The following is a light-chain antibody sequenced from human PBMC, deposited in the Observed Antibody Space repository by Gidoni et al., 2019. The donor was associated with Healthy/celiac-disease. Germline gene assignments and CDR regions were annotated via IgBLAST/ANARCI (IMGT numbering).Light chain of an antibody. J-gene: IGKJ1*01. CDR2: GAS. Sequence: ELVLTPSPGTLSLSPGERATRSCRASQSVSSSYVAWYQQKPGQAPRLLIYGASSRATGIPDRFSGSGAGTDFTLTSSRLEPEDVAVYYWQQNGSSRWTFGQGTKVEIK. CDR1: QSVSSSY. V-gene: IGKV3-20*01. CDR3: QQNGSSRWT.